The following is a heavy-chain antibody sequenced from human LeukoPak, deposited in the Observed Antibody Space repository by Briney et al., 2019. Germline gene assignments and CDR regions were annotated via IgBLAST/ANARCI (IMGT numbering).Heavy chain of an antibody. CDR1: GFTFSNDW. D-gene: IGHD4-11*01. J-gene: IGHJ3*02. CDR2: IKGDGREK. CDR3: ARDRTNDYGNDVGAFDI. Sequence: GGSLRLSCAASGFTFSNDWMSWVRQAPGKGPEWVANIKGDGREKYYVDSVKGRFTISRDNAKNSLYLQMNSLRAEDTAVYHCARDRTNDYGNDVGAFDIWGQGTMVTVSS. V-gene: IGHV3-7*01.